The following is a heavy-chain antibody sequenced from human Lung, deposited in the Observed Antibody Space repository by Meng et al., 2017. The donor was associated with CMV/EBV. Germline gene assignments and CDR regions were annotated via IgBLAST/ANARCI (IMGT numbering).Heavy chain of an antibody. Sequence: VQVRASGPALVKPSETLSLTCAVSGDSITNHNWWAWVRQPPGKGLEWIGESPHRGSSAYNPSLKSRVSMSIDKSKNQFALKLTSVTAADTAVYHCLRRSGGSVWGQGTLVTVSS. CDR1: GDSITNHNW. V-gene: IGHV4-4*02. D-gene: IGHD3-10*01. J-gene: IGHJ1*01. CDR2: SPHRGSS. CDR3: LRRSGGSV.